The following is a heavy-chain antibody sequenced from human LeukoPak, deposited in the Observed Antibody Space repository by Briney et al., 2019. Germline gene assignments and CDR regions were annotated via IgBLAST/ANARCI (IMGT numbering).Heavy chain of an antibody. CDR2: ISAYNGNT. D-gene: IGHD3-22*01. V-gene: IGHV1-18*01. Sequence: ASVEVSCKASGYTFTSYGISWVRQAPGQGLEWMGWISAYNGNTNYAQKLQGRVTMTTDTSTSTAYMELRSLRSDDTAVYYCARERDYDSSGALNGWGQGTLVTVSS. CDR3: ARERDYDSSGALNG. CDR1: GYTFTSYG. J-gene: IGHJ4*02.